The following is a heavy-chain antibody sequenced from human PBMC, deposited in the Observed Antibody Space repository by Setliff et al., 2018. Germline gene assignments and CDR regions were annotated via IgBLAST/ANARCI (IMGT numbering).Heavy chain of an antibody. D-gene: IGHD6-6*01. CDR1: GGTFSDYY. Sequence: PSETLSLTCAAYGGTFSDYYWTWIRQPPGKGLEWIGEINHRGSTNYNPSLKSRATISRDTSKDQFSLKLISMSAADTAVYFCARGRNIAARLLDSWGQGALVTVSS. CDR2: INHRGST. J-gene: IGHJ4*02. V-gene: IGHV4-34*01. CDR3: ARGRNIAARLLDS.